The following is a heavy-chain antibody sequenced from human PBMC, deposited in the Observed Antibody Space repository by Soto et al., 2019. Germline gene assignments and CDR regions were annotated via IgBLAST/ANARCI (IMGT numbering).Heavy chain of an antibody. CDR2: ITSSSSTI. J-gene: IGHJ6*03. D-gene: IGHD6-6*01. V-gene: IGHV3-48*01. CDR1: GFTLSSYS. CDR3: ARELVSLAYPMDV. Sequence: PGGSLRLSCAASGFTLSSYSMNWVRQAPGKGLEWVSYITSSSSTIYYADSVKGRFTISRDNAKNSVYLQMNSLRAEDTAVYYCARELVSLAYPMDVWGKGTTVTVSS.